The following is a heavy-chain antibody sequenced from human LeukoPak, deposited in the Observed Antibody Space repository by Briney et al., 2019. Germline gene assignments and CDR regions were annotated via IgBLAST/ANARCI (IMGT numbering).Heavy chain of an antibody. J-gene: IGHJ6*03. CDR3: ASAGYCSGGSCYYYYMDV. D-gene: IGHD2-15*01. V-gene: IGHV1-69*13. Sequence: GASVKVSCKASGGTFSSYAISWVRQAPGQGLEWMGGTIPIFGTANYAQKFQGRVTITADESTSTAYMELSSLRSEDTAVYYCASAGYCSGGSCYYYYMDVWGKGTTVTVSS. CDR1: GGTFSSYA. CDR2: TIPIFGTA.